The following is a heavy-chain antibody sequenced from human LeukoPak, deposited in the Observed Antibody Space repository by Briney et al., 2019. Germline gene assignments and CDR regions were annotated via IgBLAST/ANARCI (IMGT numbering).Heavy chain of an antibody. V-gene: IGHV3-23*01. CDR1: GFTFSSYA. CDR2: ISGSGGST. CDR3: AKATSGYYYTNFDY. D-gene: IGHD3-22*01. Sequence: GGSLRLSCAASGFTFSSYAMSWVRQAPGKGLEWVSAISGSGGSTYYADSVKGRFTISRDNSKNTLYLQMNSLRAEDTALYYCAKATSGYYYTNFDYWGQGTLVTVSS. J-gene: IGHJ4*02.